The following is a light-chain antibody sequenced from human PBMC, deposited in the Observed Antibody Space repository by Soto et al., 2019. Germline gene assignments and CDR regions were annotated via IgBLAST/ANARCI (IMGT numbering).Light chain of an antibody. CDR2: DVS. V-gene: IGLV2-14*03. Sequence: QSALTQPASVSGSPGQSITISCSGTSSDVGGYNYVFWYQHHPGKAPKLMIYDVSNRPSGVSNRFSGSKSGNTASLTISGLQAEVEADYYCSSYTSSSTYVFGTGTKLTVL. CDR3: SSYTSSSTYV. J-gene: IGLJ1*01. CDR1: SSDVGGYNY.